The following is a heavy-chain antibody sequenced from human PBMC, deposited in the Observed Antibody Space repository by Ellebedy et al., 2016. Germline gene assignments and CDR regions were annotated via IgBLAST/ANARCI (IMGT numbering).Heavy chain of an antibody. Sequence: GGSLRLXXVASGFTFRNFFMSWVRQVPGGGLEWLSTISGDGDTTFSADSVKGRFTISRDNSRYTLYLQMDSLRAADTAVYYCYYGHYSGFWGQGTLVTVSS. CDR1: GFTFRNFF. D-gene: IGHD4-17*01. CDR3: YYGHYSGF. J-gene: IGHJ4*02. CDR2: ISGDGDTT. V-gene: IGHV3-23*01.